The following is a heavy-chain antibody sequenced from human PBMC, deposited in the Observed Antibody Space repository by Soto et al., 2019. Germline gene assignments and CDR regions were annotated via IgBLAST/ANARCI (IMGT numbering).Heavy chain of an antibody. CDR3: ARGPDDSDVPRWDY. CDR1: GYNFNQYY. J-gene: IGHJ4*02. V-gene: IGHV1-46*02. D-gene: IGHD4-17*01. Sequence: QVQLMQSGAEVRKPGASVRLSCETSGYNFNQYYIHWVHQAPGQGLEWMGIINLRGGTTEYAHKLRGRVTVTGDTSTRTAYMELRSLRSDDTAIYFCARGPDDSDVPRWDYWGQGTLVTVSS. CDR2: INLRGGTT.